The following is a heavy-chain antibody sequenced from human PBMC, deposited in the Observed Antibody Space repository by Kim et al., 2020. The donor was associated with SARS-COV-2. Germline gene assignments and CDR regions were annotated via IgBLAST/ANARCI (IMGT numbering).Heavy chain of an antibody. CDR2: IYYSGST. CDR1: GGSISSYY. J-gene: IGHJ4*02. Sequence: SETLSLTCTVSGGSISSYYWSWIRQPPGKGLEWIGYIYYSGSTNYNPSLKSRVTISVDTSKNQFSLKLSSVTAADTAVYYCARDLGGSGVAGRGFDYWGQGTLVTVSS. V-gene: IGHV4-59*01. D-gene: IGHD6-19*01. CDR3: ARDLGGSGVAGRGFDY.